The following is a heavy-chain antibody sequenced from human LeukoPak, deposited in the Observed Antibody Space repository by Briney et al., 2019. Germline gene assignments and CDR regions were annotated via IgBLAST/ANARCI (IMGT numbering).Heavy chain of an antibody. J-gene: IGHJ6*03. Sequence: SETLSLTCSVSGGSFSSYFWSWVRQPAGKGLGWIGRIYPSGNTNYNPSLKSRVTLSVDTSKTQFSLRLSSVTAADTAVYYCAREDSGSYYNYYYFYMDVWGKGTTVTISS. CDR2: IYPSGNT. CDR1: GGSFSSYF. CDR3: AREDSGSYYNYYYFYMDV. D-gene: IGHD3-10*01. V-gene: IGHV4-4*07.